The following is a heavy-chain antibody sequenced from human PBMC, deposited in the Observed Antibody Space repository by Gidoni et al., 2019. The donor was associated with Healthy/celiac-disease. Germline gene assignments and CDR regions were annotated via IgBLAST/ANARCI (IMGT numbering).Heavy chain of an antibody. CDR3: ASPSYSSSWYLGLLGYYYGMDV. D-gene: IGHD6-13*01. CDR2: ISYDGSNK. J-gene: IGHJ6*02. Sequence: SYAMHWVRQAPGKGLEWVAVISYDGSNKYYADSVKGRFTISRDNSKNTLYLQMNSLRAEDTAVYYCASPSYSSSWYLGLLGYYYGMDVWGQGTTVTVSS. V-gene: IGHV3-30*04. CDR1: SYA.